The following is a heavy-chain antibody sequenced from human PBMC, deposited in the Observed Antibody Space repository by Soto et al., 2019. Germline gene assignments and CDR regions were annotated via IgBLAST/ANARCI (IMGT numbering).Heavy chain of an antibody. Sequence: EVQLLESGGGLVQPGGSLRLSFAASGFTFSRYAMSWVRQPPGKGPEWVSAISGSGGSTYYADSVKGRFTISRDNSKNTLYLQMNSLRAEDTAVYYCAKRRDSSGYSFDYWVQGALVTVSS. J-gene: IGHJ4*02. CDR3: AKRRDSSGYSFDY. D-gene: IGHD3-22*01. V-gene: IGHV3-23*01. CDR1: GFTFSRYA. CDR2: ISGSGGST.